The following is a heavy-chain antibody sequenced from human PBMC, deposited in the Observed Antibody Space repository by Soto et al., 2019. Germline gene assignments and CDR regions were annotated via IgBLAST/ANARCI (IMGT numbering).Heavy chain of an antibody. J-gene: IGHJ4*02. D-gene: IGHD4-17*01. CDR1: GFSFRNYG. CDR2: IIGIGDTA. Sequence: EVQLLEAGGGLVQPGGSLRLSCAASGFSFRNYGMSWVRQAPGKGLEWLSAIIGIGDTAYYADSVRGRFTISRDNSINTVYLQLNDLGAEVTAIYYCAKDYDYGDSLPFDYWGQGTLVTVSS. CDR3: AKDYDYGDSLPFDY. V-gene: IGHV3-23*01.